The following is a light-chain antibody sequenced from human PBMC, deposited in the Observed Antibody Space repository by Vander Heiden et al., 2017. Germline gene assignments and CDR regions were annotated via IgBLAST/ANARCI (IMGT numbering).Light chain of an antibody. CDR3: QQRNNGHRMYT. V-gene: IGKV3-11*01. CDR2: DAS. CDR1: QSVSSY. J-gene: IGKJ2*01. Sequence: EIVLTQSPATLSLSPGERATLSCRASQSVSSYLAWYQQKPGQAPRLLIYDASNRATGIKARFSGSGDGTDFNLTISSREPEDFAVYYCQQRNNGHRMYTFGQGTKLEIK.